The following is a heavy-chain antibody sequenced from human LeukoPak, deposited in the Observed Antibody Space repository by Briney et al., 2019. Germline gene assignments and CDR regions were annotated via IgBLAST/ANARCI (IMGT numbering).Heavy chain of an antibody. Sequence: PGGSLRLSCAASGFTFSSYEMNWVRQAPGKGLEWVSYISSSGSTIYYADSVKGRFTISRDNAKNSLYLQMNSLRAEDTAVYYCARGGPLRYFDWLDLFDYWGQGTLVTVSS. CDR1: GFTFSSYE. CDR3: ARGGPLRYFDWLDLFDY. J-gene: IGHJ4*02. D-gene: IGHD3-9*01. CDR2: ISSSGSTI. V-gene: IGHV3-48*03.